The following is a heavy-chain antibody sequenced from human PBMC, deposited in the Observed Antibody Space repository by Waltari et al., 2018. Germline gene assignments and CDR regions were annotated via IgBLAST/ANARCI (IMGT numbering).Heavy chain of an antibody. V-gene: IGHV4-4*07. CDR1: GGSISRYY. Sequence: QVQLQESGPGLVKPSETLSLTCPVPGGSISRYYRSWIRQPAGKGLEWIGRIYTSGSTNYNPSLKSRVTMSVDTSKNQFSLKLSSVTAADTAVYYCAGTHITMVRGVIIFGYWGQGTLVTVSS. CDR3: AGTHITMVRGVIIFGY. J-gene: IGHJ4*02. D-gene: IGHD3-10*01. CDR2: IYTSGST.